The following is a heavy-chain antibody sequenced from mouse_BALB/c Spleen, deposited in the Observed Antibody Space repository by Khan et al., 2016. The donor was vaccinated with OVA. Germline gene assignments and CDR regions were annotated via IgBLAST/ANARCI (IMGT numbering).Heavy chain of an antibody. J-gene: IGHJ2*01. V-gene: IGHV1-7*01. CDR3: ARDRIDY. Sequence: QVRLQQSGAELAKPGASVKMSCKASGYTFTTYWMHWVKQRPGQGLEWIGYINPTSGYTVYNQTFKDTATLTADKSSSTAYMQLSSLTSDDSAVYYCARDRIDYWGQGTTLTVSS. CDR2: INPTSGYT. CDR1: GYTFTTYW.